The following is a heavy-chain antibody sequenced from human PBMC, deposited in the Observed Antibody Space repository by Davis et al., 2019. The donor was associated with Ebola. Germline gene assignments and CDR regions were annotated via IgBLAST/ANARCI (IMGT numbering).Heavy chain of an antibody. J-gene: IGHJ4*02. CDR1: GGSISSGTYY. Sequence: PSETLSLTCTVSGGSISSGTYYWSWIRQPAGKGLEWIGHIYTSGSTNYNPSLKSRVTISVDTSKNQFSLKLGSVTATDTAVYYCARDRRGDGYAGFDYWGQGTLVTVSS. CDR2: IYTSGST. CDR3: ARDRRGDGYAGFDY. V-gene: IGHV4-61*09. D-gene: IGHD5-24*01.